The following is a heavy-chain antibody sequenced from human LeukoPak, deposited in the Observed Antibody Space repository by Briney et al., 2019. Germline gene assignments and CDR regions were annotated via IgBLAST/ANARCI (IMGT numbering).Heavy chain of an antibody. J-gene: IGHJ4*02. CDR2: IYRGGST. D-gene: IGHD3-22*01. Sequence: PGGSLRLSCAASGFTVSSNYMSWVRQAPGKGLEWVSVIYRGGSTYYADSVKGRFTISRDNSKNTLYLQMNSLRAEDTAVYYCASGTGVRWLPYFDYWGQGTLVTVSS. CDR1: GFTVSSNY. V-gene: IGHV3-53*01. CDR3: ASGTGVRWLPYFDY.